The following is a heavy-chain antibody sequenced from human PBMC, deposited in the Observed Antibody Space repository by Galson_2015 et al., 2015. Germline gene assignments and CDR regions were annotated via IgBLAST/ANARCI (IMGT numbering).Heavy chain of an antibody. CDR3: ARGYSYGAHWHFDL. D-gene: IGHD5-18*01. CDR2: IGIAGDA. V-gene: IGHV3-13*01. CDR1: GFTFSTHD. Sequence: LRLSCAASGFTFSTHDMHWVRQATGMGLEWVSAIGIAGDAYYPDSVKGRFIISRENAKNSLYLQMNCLRAGDTAVYYCARGYSYGAHWHFDLWGRGTPVTVSS. J-gene: IGHJ2*01.